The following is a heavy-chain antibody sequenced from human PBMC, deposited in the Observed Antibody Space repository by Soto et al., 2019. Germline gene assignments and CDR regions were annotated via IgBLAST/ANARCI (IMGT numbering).Heavy chain of an antibody. CDR1: GYIFTTYG. V-gene: IGHV1-18*01. CDR2: ISADSGYT. CDR3: ERDRPPGSLYGMDA. J-gene: IGHJ6*02. Sequence: QIQLVQFGGEVARPGASVTVSCEASGYIFTTYGLSWVRQTPAHGLEWMGWISADSGYTQYAQFFQGRVTMTRDTSRNTGYMTLRDLTSDDTGIYYCERDRPPGSLYGMDAWGQGTAVTVYS.